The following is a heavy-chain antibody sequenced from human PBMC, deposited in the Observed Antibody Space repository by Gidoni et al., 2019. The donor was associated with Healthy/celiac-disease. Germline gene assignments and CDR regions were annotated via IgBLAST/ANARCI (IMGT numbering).Heavy chain of an antibody. V-gene: IGHV4-34*01. J-gene: IGHJ3*02. CDR2: INHSGST. CDR3: ARGGLPAFDI. CDR1: GGSFSGYY. D-gene: IGHD4-17*01. Sequence: QVQLQQLGAGLLKPSETLSLTCAVYGGSFSGYYWSWIRQPPGKGLEWIGEINHSGSTNYNPSLKSRVTISVDTSKNQFSLKLSSVTAADTAVYYCARGGLPAFDIWGQGTMVTVSS.